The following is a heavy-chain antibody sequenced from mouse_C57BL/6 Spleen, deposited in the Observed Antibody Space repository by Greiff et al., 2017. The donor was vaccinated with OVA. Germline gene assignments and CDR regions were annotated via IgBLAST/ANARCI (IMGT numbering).Heavy chain of an antibody. J-gene: IGHJ3*01. Sequence: QVQLKESGPELVKPGASVKISCKASGYAFSSSWMNWVKQRPGKGLEWIGRIYPGDGDTNYNGKFKGKATLTADKSSSTAYMQLSSLTSEDSAVYFCARSGLPEAWFAYWGQGTLVTVSA. V-gene: IGHV1-82*01. CDR1: GYAFSSSW. D-gene: IGHD6-1*01. CDR3: ARSGLPEAWFAY. CDR2: IYPGDGDT.